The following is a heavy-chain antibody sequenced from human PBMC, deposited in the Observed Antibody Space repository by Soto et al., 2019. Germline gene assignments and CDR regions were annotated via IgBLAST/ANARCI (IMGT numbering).Heavy chain of an antibody. Sequence: SETLSLTCAVYGGSFIGYYWSWIRQPPGKGLEWIGEINHSGSTNYNPSLKSRVTISVDTSKNQFSLKLSSVTAADTAVYYCARNGSYYDFWSGYYFGGGMDVWGQGTTVTVSS. D-gene: IGHD3-3*01. V-gene: IGHV4-34*01. CDR1: GGSFIGYY. CDR2: INHSGST. CDR3: ARNGSYYDFWSGYYFGGGMDV. J-gene: IGHJ6*02.